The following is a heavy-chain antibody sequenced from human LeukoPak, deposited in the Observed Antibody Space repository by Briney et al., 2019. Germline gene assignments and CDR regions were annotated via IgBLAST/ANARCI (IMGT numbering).Heavy chain of an antibody. CDR1: GYSISSGYY. Sequence: SETLSLTCTVSGYSISSGYYWGWIRQPPGKGLEWIGSIYHSGSTYYNPSLKSRVTISVDTSKNQFSLKLSSVTAADTAVYYCARVALGYFDYWGQGTLVTVSS. V-gene: IGHV4-38-2*02. CDR2: IYHSGST. CDR3: ARVALGYFDY. J-gene: IGHJ4*02. D-gene: IGHD2-8*02.